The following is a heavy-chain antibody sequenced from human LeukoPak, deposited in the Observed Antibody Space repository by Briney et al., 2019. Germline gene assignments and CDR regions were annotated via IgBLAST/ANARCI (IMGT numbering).Heavy chain of an antibody. D-gene: IGHD4-17*01. V-gene: IGHV3-48*01. CDR2: ISSSSSTI. J-gene: IGHJ4*02. Sequence: TGGSLRLSCAASGFTFSSYSMNWVRQAPGKGLEWVSYISSSSSTIYYADSVKGRFTISRDNAKNSLYLQMNSLRAEDTAAYYCARTLDYGDYLYFDYWGQGTLVTASS. CDR1: GFTFSSYS. CDR3: ARTLDYGDYLYFDY.